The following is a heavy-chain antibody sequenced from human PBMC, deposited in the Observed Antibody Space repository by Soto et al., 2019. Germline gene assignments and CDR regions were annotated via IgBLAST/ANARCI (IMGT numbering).Heavy chain of an antibody. J-gene: IGHJ4*02. CDR2: IIPIFGTA. Sequence: QVQLVQSGAEVKKPGSSVKVSCKASGGTCSSYSINWVRQAPGQGLEWMGEIIPIFGTANYAQKFQGRVRITADEATSTAYMELSSLRSEDTAVYYCARDGGRHSGGIDYWGQGTLVTVSS. CDR3: ARDGGRHSGGIDY. D-gene: IGHD1-26*01. V-gene: IGHV1-69*01. CDR1: GGTCSSYS.